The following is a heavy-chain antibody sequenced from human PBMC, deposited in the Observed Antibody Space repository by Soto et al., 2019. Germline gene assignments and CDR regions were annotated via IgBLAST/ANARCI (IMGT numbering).Heavy chain of an antibody. V-gene: IGHV1-46*01. D-gene: IGHD3-3*01. Sequence: GASVKVSCKASGYTFTSYYMHWVRQAPGQGLEWMGIINPSGGSTSYAQKFQGRVTMTRDTSTSTVYMELSSLRSEDTAVYYCARDPLYYDFSVGYGMDVWGQGTTVTVSS. CDR1: GYTFTSYY. J-gene: IGHJ6*02. CDR2: INPSGGST. CDR3: ARDPLYYDFSVGYGMDV.